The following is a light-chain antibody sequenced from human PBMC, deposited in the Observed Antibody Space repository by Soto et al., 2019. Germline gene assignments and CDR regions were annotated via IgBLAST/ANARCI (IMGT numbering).Light chain of an antibody. CDR1: QVITNF. J-gene: IGKJ3*01. Sequence: IQMNQSPSSLSATVGDRVTITCRASQVITNFLAWYQQKPGKAPKLLIYAASTLQSGVPSRFSGSGSGTDFTLTISSLEPEDSAVYYCQQRSSWPPVTFGPGTKVDIK. CDR2: AAS. V-gene: IGKV1-27*01. CDR3: QQRSSWPPVT.